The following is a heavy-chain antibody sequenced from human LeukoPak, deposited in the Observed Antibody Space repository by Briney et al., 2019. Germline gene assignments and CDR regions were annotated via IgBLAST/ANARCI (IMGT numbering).Heavy chain of an antibody. CDR1: VFTFGKYW. Sequence: GGSLRLSCVASVFTFGKYWMSWVRQAPGKGLEWVANIKLDGSEKNYVDSVKGRFTISRDNTKNSLYLQMNSLRAEDTAVFYCARDQYDTWSRRGNFDSWGQGTLVIASS. CDR2: IKLDGSEK. D-gene: IGHD3-3*01. J-gene: IGHJ4*02. V-gene: IGHV3-7*03. CDR3: ARDQYDTWSRRGNFDS.